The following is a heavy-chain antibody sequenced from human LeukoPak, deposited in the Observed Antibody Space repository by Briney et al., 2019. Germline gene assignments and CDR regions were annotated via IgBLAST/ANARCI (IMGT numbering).Heavy chain of an antibody. Sequence: GGSLRLSCAASGFTFSSYWMSWVRQAPGKGLEWVANIKQDGSEKYYVDSVKGRFTISRDNAKNSLYLQMNSLRAEDTAAYYCALLWVPPYCSSTSCYRGPGYFQHWGQGTLVTVSS. D-gene: IGHD2-2*01. V-gene: IGHV3-7*01. CDR3: ALLWVPPYCSSTSCYRGPGYFQH. CDR2: IKQDGSEK. J-gene: IGHJ1*01. CDR1: GFTFSSYW.